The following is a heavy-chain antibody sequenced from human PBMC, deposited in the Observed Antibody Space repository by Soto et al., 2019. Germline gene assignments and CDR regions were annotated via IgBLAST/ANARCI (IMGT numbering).Heavy chain of an antibody. J-gene: IGHJ4*02. V-gene: IGHV1-69*02. D-gene: IGHD3-9*01. Sequence: QVQLVQSGAEVKKPGSSVKVSCKASGGTFSSYTISWVRQAPGQGLEWMGRIIPILGIANYAQKFHGRVTITADKSTSTAYMELSSLRSEDTAVYYCARALWEGYDSLTGYFDYWGQGTLVTVSS. CDR1: GGTFSSYT. CDR3: ARALWEGYDSLTGYFDY. CDR2: IIPILGIA.